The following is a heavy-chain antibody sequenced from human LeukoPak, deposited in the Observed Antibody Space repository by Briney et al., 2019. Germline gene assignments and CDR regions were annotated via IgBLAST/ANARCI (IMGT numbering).Heavy chain of an antibody. D-gene: IGHD2-21*02. CDR2: IRSKANSYAT. V-gene: IGHV3-73*01. CDR1: GFTFSGSA. CDR3: TLILATASDTDY. J-gene: IGHJ4*02. Sequence: PGGSLKLSCAASGFTFSGSAMHWVRQASGKGLEWVGRIRSKANSYATAYAASVKGRFTISRDDSKNTAYLQMNSPKTEDTAVYYCTLILATASDTDYWGQGTLVTVSS.